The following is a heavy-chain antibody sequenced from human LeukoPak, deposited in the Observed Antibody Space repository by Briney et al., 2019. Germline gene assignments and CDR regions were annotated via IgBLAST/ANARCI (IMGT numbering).Heavy chain of an antibody. V-gene: IGHV3-74*01. Sequence: QSGGSLRLSCAASGFTFSSYWMHWVRQAPGKGLVWVSRIKSDGSTTTYADSVKGRFTISRDNAKNTLYLQMNSLRAEDTAVYYCARVVDTHFDCWGQGTLVTVSS. CDR3: ARVVDTHFDC. CDR2: IKSDGSTT. D-gene: IGHD5-18*01. CDR1: GFTFSSYW. J-gene: IGHJ4*02.